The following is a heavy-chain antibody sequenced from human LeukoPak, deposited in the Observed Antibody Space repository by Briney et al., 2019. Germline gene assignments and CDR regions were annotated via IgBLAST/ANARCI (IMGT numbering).Heavy chain of an antibody. CDR2: ISSSSSYI. CDR3: AIDNWVATRGHYGFDY. J-gene: IGHJ4*02. Sequence: PGGSLRLSCAASGFTFSSYSMNWVRQAPGKGLEWVSSISSSSSYIYYADSVRGRFTISRDNGKNSLFLQMNSLRTEDTALYYCAIDNWVATRGHYGFDYSGQETLATVSP. D-gene: IGHD5-12*01. V-gene: IGHV3-21*04. CDR1: GFTFSSYS.